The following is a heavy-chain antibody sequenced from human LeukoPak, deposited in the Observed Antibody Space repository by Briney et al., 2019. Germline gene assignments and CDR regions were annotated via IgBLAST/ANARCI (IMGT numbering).Heavy chain of an antibody. D-gene: IGHD2-15*01. CDR3: AREGGRGSGASLTPNNWFDP. J-gene: IGHJ5*02. V-gene: IGHV3-15*01. Sequence: PGGSLRLSCAASGFTLNNAWMSWVRQAPGKGLEWLGRIKRETDGGTIDYAAPVKGRFTISRDDSRNTLYLQMDSLKIEDTAVYYCAREGGRGSGASLTPNNWFDPWGQGTLVTVSS. CDR1: GFTLNNAW. CDR2: IKRETDGGTI.